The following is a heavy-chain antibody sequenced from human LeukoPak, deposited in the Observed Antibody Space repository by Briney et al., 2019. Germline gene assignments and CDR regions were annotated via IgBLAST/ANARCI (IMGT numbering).Heavy chain of an antibody. J-gene: IGHJ4*02. CDR3: ARYPWGVGGTH. CDR2: IYSGANT. D-gene: IGHD1-26*01. Sequence: GGSLRLSCAASGLTVSSNYMSWVRQAPGKGLEWVSLIYSGANTYYADSVKGRFTVSRDNSKNTLYLQMNSLRAEDTAVYYCARYPWGVGGTHWGQGTLVTVSS. V-gene: IGHV3-53*01. CDR1: GLTVSSNY.